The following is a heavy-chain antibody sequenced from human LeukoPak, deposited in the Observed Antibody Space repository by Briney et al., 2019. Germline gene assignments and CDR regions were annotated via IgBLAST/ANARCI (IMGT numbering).Heavy chain of an antibody. Sequence: GGSLRLSCAASGFTFSSYGMTWVRQAPGKGLEWVSYISSSSSTIYYADSVKGRFTISRDNAKNSLYLQMNSLRAEDTAVYYCARGGQLWLRYWGQGTLVTVSS. CDR3: ARGGQLWLRY. CDR2: ISSSSSTI. V-gene: IGHV3-48*01. D-gene: IGHD5-18*01. J-gene: IGHJ4*02. CDR1: GFTFSSYG.